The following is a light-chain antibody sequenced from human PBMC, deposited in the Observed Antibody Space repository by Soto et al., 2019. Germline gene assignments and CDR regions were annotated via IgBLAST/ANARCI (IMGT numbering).Light chain of an antibody. J-gene: IGKJ3*01. CDR3: QQYGGSPPFT. CDR2: GAS. CDR1: QSVSRTY. V-gene: IGKV3-20*01. Sequence: EIVLTQSPGTLSLSPGERATLSCRASQSVSRTYFAWYQQKPGQAPRLLIHGASSRATGIPDRFSGSGSGTDFTLTISRLEPEDFAVYYCQQYGGSPPFTFGPGTKVDLK.